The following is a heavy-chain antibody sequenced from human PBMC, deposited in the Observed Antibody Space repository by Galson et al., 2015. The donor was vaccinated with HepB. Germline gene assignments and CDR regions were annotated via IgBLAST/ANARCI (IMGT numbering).Heavy chain of an antibody. CDR2: ISAYNGNT. V-gene: IGHV1-18*01. D-gene: IGHD2-2*01. Sequence: SVKVSCKASGYTFTSYGISWVRQAPGQGLEWMGWISAYNGNTNYAQKLQGRVTMTTDTSTSTAYMELRTRRSDDTAVYYCSRIPDIVVVPASLPHYYYYYM. J-gene: IGHJ6*03. CDR1: GYTFTSYG. CDR3: SRIPDIVVVPASLPHYYYYYM.